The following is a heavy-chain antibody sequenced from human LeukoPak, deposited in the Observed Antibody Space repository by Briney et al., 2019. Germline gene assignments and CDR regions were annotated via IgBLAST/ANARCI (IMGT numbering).Heavy chain of an antibody. CDR2: INQETSEK. V-gene: IGHV3-7*01. CDR3: AREVDRSFGY. J-gene: IGHJ4*02. Sequence: GGSLRLSCAASGFRFSGFWMSWVRQAPGKWPEWVANINQETSEKYYVDSVRGRFTISRDNAKNSLSLQMNSLRVEDTAVYYCAREVDRSFGYWGQGNLVIVSS. CDR1: GFRFSGFW. D-gene: IGHD2-15*01.